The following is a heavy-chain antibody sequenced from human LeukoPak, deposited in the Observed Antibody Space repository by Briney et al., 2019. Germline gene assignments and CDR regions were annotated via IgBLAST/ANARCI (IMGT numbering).Heavy chain of an antibody. Sequence: SETLSHTCTVSGGSISSYFWSWIRQPPGKGLEWIGYIYYTGSTNYNPSLRSRLTISVDTSKNQFSLKLSSVTAADTAVYYCARVAGTRGGYYYYYMDVWGKGTTVTVSS. CDR2: IYYTGST. CDR3: ARVAGTRGGYYYYYMDV. J-gene: IGHJ6*03. CDR1: GGSISSYF. D-gene: IGHD1-7*01. V-gene: IGHV4-59*01.